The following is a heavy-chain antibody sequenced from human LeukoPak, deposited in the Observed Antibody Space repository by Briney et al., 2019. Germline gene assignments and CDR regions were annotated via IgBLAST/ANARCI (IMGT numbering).Heavy chain of an antibody. Sequence: ASVKVSCKASGYTFTSYGISWVRQAPGQGLEWMGWISAYNGNTNYAQKLQGRVTMTTDTSTRTAYMELRSLRSDDTAVYYCARDTRRIAADGGGVFDYWGQGTLVTVSS. D-gene: IGHD6-13*01. CDR3: ARDTRRIAADGGGVFDY. CDR2: ISAYNGNT. CDR1: GYTFTSYG. J-gene: IGHJ4*02. V-gene: IGHV1-18*01.